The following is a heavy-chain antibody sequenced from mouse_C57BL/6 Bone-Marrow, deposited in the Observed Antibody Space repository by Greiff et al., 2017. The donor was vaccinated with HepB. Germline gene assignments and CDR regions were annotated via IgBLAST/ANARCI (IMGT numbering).Heavy chain of an antibody. CDR3: ARYGLYGSSSFAY. V-gene: IGHV1-55*01. D-gene: IGHD1-1*01. J-gene: IGHJ3*01. CDR1: GYTFTSYW. CDR2: IYPGSGST. Sequence: VKLQQPGAELVKPGASVKMSCKASGYTFTSYWITWVKQRPGQGLEWIGDIYPGSGSTNYNEKFKSKATLTVDTSSSTAYMQLSSLTSEDSAVYYCARYGLYGSSSFAYWGQGTLVTVSA.